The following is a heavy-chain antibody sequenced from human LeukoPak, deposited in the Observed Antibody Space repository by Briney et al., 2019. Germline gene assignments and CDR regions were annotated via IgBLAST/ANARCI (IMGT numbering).Heavy chain of an antibody. D-gene: IGHD3-10*01. Sequence: GGSLRLSCAASGFTLSDNYMSWIRQPPGKGLEWVSYIGTSTSTIYYADSVKGRFTISKDHAKNSLYLQMNSLRAEDTAVHYCARKTGPIDYWGQGTLVTVSS. CDR2: IGTSTSTI. CDR1: GFTLSDNY. V-gene: IGHV3-11*01. CDR3: ARKTGPIDY. J-gene: IGHJ4*02.